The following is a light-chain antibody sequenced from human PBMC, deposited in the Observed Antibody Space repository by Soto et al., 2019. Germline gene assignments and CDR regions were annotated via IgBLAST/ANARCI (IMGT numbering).Light chain of an antibody. CDR3: SSYTSSTTLGV. V-gene: IGLV2-14*01. Sequence: QSALTQPASVSGSPGQSITISCTGTNSDVGGYDYVSWYQQHPGKAPKLMIYEVSHRPSGVSNRFSGSRSGNTASLNISGLQAEDEADYYCSSYTSSTTLGVFGGGTKLTVL. CDR2: EVS. J-gene: IGLJ3*02. CDR1: NSDVGGYDY.